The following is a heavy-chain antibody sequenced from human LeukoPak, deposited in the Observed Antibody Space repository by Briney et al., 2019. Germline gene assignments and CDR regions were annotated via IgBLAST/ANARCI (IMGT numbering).Heavy chain of an antibody. J-gene: IGHJ4*02. CDR1: GFIFSTYT. CDR3: TTDGEDDSSGFYSDY. Sequence: GGSLGLSCAASGFIFSTYTMNWVRQAPGKGLEWVSSITSGSSPIYYADSVKGRFTVSRDNAKNSLYLQMNSLKTEDTAVYYCTTDGEDDSSGFYSDYWGQGTLVTVSS. D-gene: IGHD3-22*01. V-gene: IGHV3-21*03. CDR2: ITSGSSPI.